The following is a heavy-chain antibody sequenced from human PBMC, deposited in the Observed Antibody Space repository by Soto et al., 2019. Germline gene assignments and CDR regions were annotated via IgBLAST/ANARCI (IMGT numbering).Heavy chain of an antibody. Sequence: GALRLSCAASGFTFSSYAMSWVRQAPGKGLEWVSAISGSGGSTYYADSVKGRFTISRDNSKNTLYLQMNSLRAEDTAVYYCAKDNSYGGNGEYWGQGTLVTVSS. V-gene: IGHV3-23*01. J-gene: IGHJ4*02. D-gene: IGHD2-15*01. CDR1: GFTFSSYA. CDR3: AKDNSYGGNGEY. CDR2: ISGSGGST.